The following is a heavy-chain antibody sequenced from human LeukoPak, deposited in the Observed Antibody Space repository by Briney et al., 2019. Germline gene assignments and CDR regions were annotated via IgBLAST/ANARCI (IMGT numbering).Heavy chain of an antibody. CDR1: GFTFSSYS. D-gene: IGHD3-3*01. Sequence: PGGSLRLSCAASGFTFSSYSMNWVRQAPGKGLEWVSSISSSSSYIYYADSVKGRFTISRDNAKNSLYLQMNSLRAEDTAVYYCARDTDWRGARNFDYWGQGTLVTVSS. V-gene: IGHV3-21*01. CDR3: ARDTDWRGARNFDY. CDR2: ISSSSSYI. J-gene: IGHJ4*02.